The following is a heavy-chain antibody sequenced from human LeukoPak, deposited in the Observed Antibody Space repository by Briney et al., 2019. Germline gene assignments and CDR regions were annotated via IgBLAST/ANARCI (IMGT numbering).Heavy chain of an antibody. CDR3: ARDRWLQDIVVVPAATAFDI. Sequence: SVKVSCKASGGTFSSYAISWVRQAPGQGLEWMGRIIPIFGTANYAQKFQGRVTITTDESTSTAYMELSSLRSEDTAVYYCARDRWLQDIVVVPAATAFDIWGQGTMVTVSS. D-gene: IGHD2-2*01. CDR2: IIPIFGTA. CDR1: GGTFSSYA. J-gene: IGHJ3*02. V-gene: IGHV1-69*05.